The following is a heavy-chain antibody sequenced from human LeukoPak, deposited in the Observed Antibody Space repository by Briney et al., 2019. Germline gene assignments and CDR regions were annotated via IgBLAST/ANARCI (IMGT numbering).Heavy chain of an antibody. D-gene: IGHD4-11*01. J-gene: IGHJ4*01. Sequence: GGSLRLSCAASGFIFSHHGMHWVRQAPGKGLEWVAVIWSDSTNRFYADSVKGRFTISRDNSQNTVFLQMNSLRVKDTAIYYCARDAQRGFDYSNSLRNWGHGTLVTVSS. CDR3: ARDAQRGFDYSNSLRN. CDR1: GFIFSHHG. V-gene: IGHV3-33*01. CDR2: IWSDSTNR.